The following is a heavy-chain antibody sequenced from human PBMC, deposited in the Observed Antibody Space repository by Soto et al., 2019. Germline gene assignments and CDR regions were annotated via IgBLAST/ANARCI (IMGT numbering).Heavy chain of an antibody. CDR2: IYYSGNT. CDR3: ARLPGITTLRRDY. J-gene: IGHJ4*02. Sequence: QLQLQESGPGLVKPSENLSLTCSVSGGSISSPSYYWGWIRQPSGKGLEWIGSIYYSGNTYYNPSLKSRVTIFVDTSRNQFSLKVNSVTAADTAVYFCARLPGITTLRRDYWGQGTLVTVSS. CDR1: GGSISSPSYY. D-gene: IGHD1-1*01. V-gene: IGHV4-39*01.